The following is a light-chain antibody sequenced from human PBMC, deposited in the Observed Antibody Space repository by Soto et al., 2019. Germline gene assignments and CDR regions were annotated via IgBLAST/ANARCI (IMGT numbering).Light chain of an antibody. CDR2: EVS. Sequence: QSVLTQPASVSGSPGQSITISCTGTSSDIGSNNYVSWFQQRPGKAPTLIIYEVSNRPSGVSTHFSGSKSGNTASLTISGLLPGDEAEYYCSSYTTYTRMFGGGPTVTVL. CDR3: SSYTTYTRM. V-gene: IGLV2-14*01. J-gene: IGLJ3*02. CDR1: SSDIGSNNY.